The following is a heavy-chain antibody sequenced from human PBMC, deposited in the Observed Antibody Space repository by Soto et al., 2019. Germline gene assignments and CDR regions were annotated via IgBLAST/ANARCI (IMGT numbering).Heavy chain of an antibody. Sequence: ASVKVSCKASEYTFTTYYMHWRRQAPGQGLEWMGIIDPRAGSTSHAQKFQGRVTMTRDTSTSTVYLDLRSLRSEDTAVFYCARGPASGSFDIWGQGTMVTVSS. CDR3: ARGPASGSFDI. CDR2: IDPRAGST. V-gene: IGHV1-46*01. CDR1: EYTFTTYY. J-gene: IGHJ3*02.